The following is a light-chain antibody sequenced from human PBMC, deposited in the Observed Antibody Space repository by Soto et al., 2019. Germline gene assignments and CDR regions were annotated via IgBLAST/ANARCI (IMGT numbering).Light chain of an antibody. V-gene: IGLV1-51*01. Sequence: VLTQPPSVSAAPGRTVTISCSGSSSNIGNSFVSWYQQLPGTAPRLLIYDNNERPSWIPDRFSVSKSGTSATLGITGLQTGDEADYYCGAWDGGLSAFVFGTGTKV. CDR3: GAWDGGLSAFV. CDR1: SSNIGNSF. CDR2: DNN. J-gene: IGLJ1*01.